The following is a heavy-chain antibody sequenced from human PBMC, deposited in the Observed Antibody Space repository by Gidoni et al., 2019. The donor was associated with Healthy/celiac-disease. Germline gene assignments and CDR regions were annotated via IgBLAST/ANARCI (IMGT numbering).Heavy chain of an antibody. CDR3: ASQYYDVLTGYSAVDC. CDR2: ISYDGRNK. CDR1: RFTFSSCS. D-gene: IGHD3-9*01. Sequence: QVQLVGSGGGVVQPGRSLRLSCAASRFTFSSCSMHWVRQAPGKGLEWVAVISYDGRNKYYTDSVKGRFTISRDNSKNTLYLQMNSLRAEDTAVYYCASQYYDVLTGYSAVDCWGQGTLVTVSS. J-gene: IGHJ4*02. V-gene: IGHV3-30*04.